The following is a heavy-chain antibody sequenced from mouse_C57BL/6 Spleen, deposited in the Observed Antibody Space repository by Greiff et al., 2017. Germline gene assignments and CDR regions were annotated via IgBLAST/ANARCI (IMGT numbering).Heavy chain of an antibody. J-gene: IGHJ1*03. CDR1: GYSITSGYD. V-gene: IGHV3-1*01. Sequence: VQLQQSGPGMVKPSQSLSLTCTVTGYSITSGYDWHWIRHFPGNKLEWMGYISYSGSTNYNPSLKSRISITHDTSKNHFFLKLNSVTTEDTATYYCARRGGSSSDWYFDVWGTGTTVTVSS. CDR3: ARRGGSSSDWYFDV. D-gene: IGHD1-1*01. CDR2: ISYSGST.